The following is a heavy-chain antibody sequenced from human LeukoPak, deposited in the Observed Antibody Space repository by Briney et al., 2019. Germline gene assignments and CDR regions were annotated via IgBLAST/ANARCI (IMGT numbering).Heavy chain of an antibody. CDR2: MNPNSGNT. CDR3: ARFRVGELSFDY. Sequence: ASVKVSCKASGGTFSSYAINWVRQATGQGLEWMGWMNPNSGNTGYAQKFQGRVTMTRNTSISTAYMELSSLRSEDTAVYYCARFRVGELSFDYWGQGTLVTVSS. V-gene: IGHV1-8*02. J-gene: IGHJ4*02. CDR1: GGTFSSYA. D-gene: IGHD3-10*01.